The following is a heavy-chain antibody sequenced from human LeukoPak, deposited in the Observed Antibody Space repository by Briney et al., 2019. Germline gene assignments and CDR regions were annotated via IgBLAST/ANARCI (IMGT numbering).Heavy chain of an antibody. V-gene: IGHV3-7*01. CDR2: IKQDGSEI. Sequence: GGSLRLSCAASGFTFSSHWMSWVRQAPGKGLEWVANIKQDGSEIYYLDSVKGRFTISRDNAKNSLYLQMNSLRVEDTAVYYCATIEAVRFHYWGQGTLVTVSS. D-gene: IGHD6-19*01. J-gene: IGHJ4*02. CDR1: GFTFSSHW. CDR3: ATIEAVRFHY.